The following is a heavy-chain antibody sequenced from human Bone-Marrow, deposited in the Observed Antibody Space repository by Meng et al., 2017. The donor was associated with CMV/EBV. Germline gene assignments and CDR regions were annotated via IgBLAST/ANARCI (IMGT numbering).Heavy chain of an antibody. CDR1: GFTFSSYA. J-gene: IGHJ3*02. V-gene: IGHV3-15*01. Sequence: GESLKISCAASGFTFSSYAMHWVRQAPGKGLEWVGRIKSKTDGGTTDYAAPVKGRFTISRDDSKNTLYLQMNSLKTEDTAVYYCTTDFQAPIWGQGTMVTFSS. CDR2: IKSKTDGGTT. CDR3: TTDFQAPI.